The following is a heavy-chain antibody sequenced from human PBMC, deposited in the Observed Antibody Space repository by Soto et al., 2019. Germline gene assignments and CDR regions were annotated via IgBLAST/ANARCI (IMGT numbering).Heavy chain of an antibody. J-gene: IGHJ4*02. CDR1: GFSFSTYS. CDR3: ASRGASGYRCFDF. D-gene: IGHD5-12*01. CDR2: ISSSGAAI. V-gene: IGHV3-48*02. Sequence: GGSLRLSCAASGFSFSTYSMNWVRQAPGKGLEWLSHISSSGAAIYYADSVKGRFTISRDNAKNSLYLQMNSLRDDDTAVDYCASRGASGYRCFDFWGQGTLVTVSS.